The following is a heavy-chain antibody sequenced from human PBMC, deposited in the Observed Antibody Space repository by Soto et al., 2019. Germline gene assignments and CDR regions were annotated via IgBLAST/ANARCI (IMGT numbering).Heavy chain of an antibody. V-gene: IGHV1-18*01. CDR2: ISAYNGNT. D-gene: IGHD6-19*01. CDR3: ARDTPGQWRVRGGPSENGMDV. J-gene: IGHJ6*02. Sequence: QVQLVQSGAEVKKPGASVKVSCKASGYTFTSYGISWVRQAPGQGLEWMGWISAYNGNTNYAQKLQGRVTMTTDTPTSTAYMELRSLRSDDTAVYYCARDTPGQWRVRGGPSENGMDVWGQGTTVTVSS. CDR1: GYTFTSYG.